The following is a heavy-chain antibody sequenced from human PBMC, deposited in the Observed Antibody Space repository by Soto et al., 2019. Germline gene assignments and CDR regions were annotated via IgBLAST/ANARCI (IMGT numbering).Heavy chain of an antibody. D-gene: IGHD1-26*01. Sequence: PGGSLRLSCAASGFTFSSYAMHWVRQAPGKGLEWVAVISYDGSNKYYADSVKGRFTISRDNSKNTLYLQMNSLRAEDTAVYYCATAGTYYRDYWGQGTLVTVSS. V-gene: IGHV3-30-3*01. CDR2: ISYDGSNK. CDR3: ATAGTYYRDY. J-gene: IGHJ4*02. CDR1: GFTFSSYA.